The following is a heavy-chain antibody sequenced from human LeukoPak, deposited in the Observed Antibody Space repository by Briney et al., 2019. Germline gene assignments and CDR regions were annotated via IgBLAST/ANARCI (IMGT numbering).Heavy chain of an antibody. Sequence: GRSLRLSCAASGLTFSTYYMTWVRQAPGKGLECVSVIYSGGRTYYSDSVKGRFTVSRDNSKNTLYLQMNSLRAEDTAMYYCARGLGYCTSTTCLLPFDYWGQGTLVTVSS. CDR1: GLTFSTYY. CDR3: ARGLGYCTSTTCLLPFDY. V-gene: IGHV3-53*01. J-gene: IGHJ4*02. CDR2: IYSGGRT. D-gene: IGHD2-2*01.